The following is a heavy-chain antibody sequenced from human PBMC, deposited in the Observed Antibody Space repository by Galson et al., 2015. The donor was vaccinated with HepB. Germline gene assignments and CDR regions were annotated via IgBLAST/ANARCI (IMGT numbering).Heavy chain of an antibody. J-gene: IGHJ6*03. CDR3: AKDRGQTTHYYFYMDV. CDR1: GFTFSSSA. V-gene: IGHV3-30-3*01. D-gene: IGHD3-10*01. Sequence: SLRLSCAASGFTFSSSAMHWVRQAPGKGLEWVAAISYEGSNRYYVDSVQGRFTTSRDNSRNTLYLQMDSLRAGDTAVYYCAKDRGQTTHYYFYMDVWGKGTTVTVSS. CDR2: ISYEGSNR.